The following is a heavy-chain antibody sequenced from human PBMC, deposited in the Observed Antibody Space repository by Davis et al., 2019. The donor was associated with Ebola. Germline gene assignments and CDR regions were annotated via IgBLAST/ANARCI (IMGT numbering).Heavy chain of an antibody. CDR3: ARGNGDPFDY. CDR2: INHSGST. V-gene: IGHV4-34*01. Sequence: SETLSLTCDVSGGSLSGHYWSWIRQPPGKGLEWIGEINHSGSTDYNPSLKSRVTISVDTSKNQFSLKLSSVTAADTAVYYCARGNGDPFDYWGRGTLVTVSS. J-gene: IGHJ2*01. D-gene: IGHD4-17*01. CDR1: GGSLSGHY.